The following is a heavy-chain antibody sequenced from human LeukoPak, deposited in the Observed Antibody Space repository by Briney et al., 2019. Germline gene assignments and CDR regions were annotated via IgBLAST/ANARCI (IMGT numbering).Heavy chain of an antibody. D-gene: IGHD5-12*01. CDR1: GFTFSSYA. V-gene: IGHV3-23*01. CDR2: ISGNGGRT. Sequence: GRSLRLSCAASGFTFSSYAMHWVRQAPGKGLEWVSAISGNGGRTYYADSVKGRFTISRDNSKNTLYLQMNSLRAEDTAVYYCAKGLEKDIVATSVESWGQGTLVTVSS. J-gene: IGHJ4*02. CDR3: AKGLEKDIVATSVES.